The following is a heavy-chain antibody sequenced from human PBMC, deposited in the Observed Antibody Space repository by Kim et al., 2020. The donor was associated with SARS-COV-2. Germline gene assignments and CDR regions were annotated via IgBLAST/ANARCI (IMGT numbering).Heavy chain of an antibody. Sequence: GGSLRLSCAASGFTFSSYSMNWVRQAPGKGLEWVSYISSSSSTIYYADSVKGRFTISRDNAKNSLYLQMNSLRDEDTAVYYCARDHPGSSTSCCVLDYWGQGTLVTVSS. CDR3: ARDHPGSSTSCCVLDY. CDR2: ISSSSSTI. CDR1: GFTFSSYS. J-gene: IGHJ4*02. V-gene: IGHV3-48*02. D-gene: IGHD2-2*01.